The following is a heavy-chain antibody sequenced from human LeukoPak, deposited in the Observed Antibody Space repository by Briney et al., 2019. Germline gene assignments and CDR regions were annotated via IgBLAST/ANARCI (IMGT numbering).Heavy chain of an antibody. V-gene: IGHV1-69*04. CDR2: IIPILGIA. CDR3: ERDAYSSGWYDPPTYYYGMDV. D-gene: IGHD6-19*01. J-gene: IGHJ6*02. Sequence: SVKVSCKASGGTFSSYAISWVRQAPGQGLEWMGRIIPILGIANYAQKFQGRVTITADKATSTAYMELSILRSEDTDVYYCERDAYSSGWYDPPTYYYGMDVWGQGTTVNVSS. CDR1: GGTFSSYA.